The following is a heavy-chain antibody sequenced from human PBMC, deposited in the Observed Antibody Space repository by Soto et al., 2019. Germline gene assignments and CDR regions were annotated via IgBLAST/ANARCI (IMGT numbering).Heavy chain of an antibody. Sequence: GGSLRLSCAASGFTFSSYGMHWVRQAPGKGLEWVAVIWYDGSNKYYADSVKGRFTISRDNSKNTLYLQMNSLRAEDTAVYYCARAKKLAVAGPKYYYYGMDVWGQGTTVTVSS. CDR3: ARAKKLAVAGPKYYYYGMDV. D-gene: IGHD6-19*01. CDR2: IWYDGSNK. V-gene: IGHV3-33*01. CDR1: GFTFSSYG. J-gene: IGHJ6*02.